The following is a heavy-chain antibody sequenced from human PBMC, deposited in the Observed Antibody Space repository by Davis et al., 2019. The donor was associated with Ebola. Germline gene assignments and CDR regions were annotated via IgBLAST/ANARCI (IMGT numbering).Heavy chain of an antibody. D-gene: IGHD6-19*01. CDR3: TRGHGWCDY. J-gene: IGHJ4*02. CDR1: GYTCTNNY. Sequence: GESLKISCQASGYTCTNNYITWVRQLPGKGLEWMGRIATSDSHSEYSTCFHGHVTISADKSISTVYLQWSGRQASDTAIYFCTRGHGWCDYWGQGTPVTVSS. V-gene: IGHV5-10-1*01. CDR2: IATSDSHS.